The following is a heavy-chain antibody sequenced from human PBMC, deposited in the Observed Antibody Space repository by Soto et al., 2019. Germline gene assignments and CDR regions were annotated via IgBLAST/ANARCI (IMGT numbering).Heavy chain of an antibody. Sequence: SETLSLTCVVSGESVSSDSWWSWVRQPPGKGLEWIGEIHHSGDDNYNPSLKSRVTLSLDKSKNQFSLKLSSVAAADTAVYYCARVEFGRFGAYWGQGTPVTV. CDR2: IHHSGDD. CDR1: GESVSSDSW. CDR3: ARVEFGRFGAY. V-gene: IGHV4-4*02. D-gene: IGHD3-10*01. J-gene: IGHJ4*02.